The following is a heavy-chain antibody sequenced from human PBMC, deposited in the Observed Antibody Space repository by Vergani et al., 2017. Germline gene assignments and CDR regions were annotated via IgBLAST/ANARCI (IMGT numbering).Heavy chain of an antibody. D-gene: IGHD4-11*01. CDR3: ARDQRVRSYRVIDP. CDR2: INPSGGST. V-gene: IGHV1-46*01. Sequence: QVQLVQSGAEVKKPGASVKVSCKASGYTFTSYYMHWVRQAPGQGLEWMGIINPSGGSTSYAQKFQGRVTITADKSTSTAYMELSSLRSEDTAVYYCARDQRVRSYRVIDPWGQGTLVTVSS. J-gene: IGHJ5*02. CDR1: GYTFTSYY.